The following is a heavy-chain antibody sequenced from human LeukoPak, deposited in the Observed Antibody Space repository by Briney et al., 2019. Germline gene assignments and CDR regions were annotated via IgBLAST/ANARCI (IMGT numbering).Heavy chain of an antibody. CDR1: GYTFTGYY. J-gene: IGHJ6*02. CDR2: INPNSGGT. V-gene: IGHV1-2*02. D-gene: IGHD2-2*01. Sequence: ASVKVSCKASGYTFTGYYMHWVRQAPGQGLEWMGWINPNSGGTNYAQKFQGRVTMTRDTSISTAYMKLSRLRSDDTAVYYCARVKWRGYCSSTSCSNARNYYYYGMDVWGQGTTVTVSS. CDR3: ARVKWRGYCSSTSCSNARNYYYYGMDV.